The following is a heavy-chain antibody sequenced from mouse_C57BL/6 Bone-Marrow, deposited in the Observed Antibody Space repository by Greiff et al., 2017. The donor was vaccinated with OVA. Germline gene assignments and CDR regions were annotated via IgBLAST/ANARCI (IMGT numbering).Heavy chain of an antibody. CDR3: ARVSGKDWYFDV. CDR2: ISYDGSN. CDR1: GYSITSGYY. Sequence: EVKLLESGPGLVKPSQSLSLTCSVTGYSITSGYYWNWIRQFPGNKLEWMGYISYDGSNNYNPSRKNRISITRDTSKNQFFLKLNSVTTEDTATYYCARVSGKDWYFDVWGTGTTVTVSS. V-gene: IGHV3-6*01. D-gene: IGHD1-1*01. J-gene: IGHJ1*03.